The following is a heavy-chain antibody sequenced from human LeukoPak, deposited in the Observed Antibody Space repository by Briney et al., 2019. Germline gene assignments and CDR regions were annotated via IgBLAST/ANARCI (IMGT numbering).Heavy chain of an antibody. CDR2: IYYSGST. D-gene: IGHD6-13*01. CDR1: GGSISSYY. Sequence: PSETLSLTCTVSGGSISSYYWSWIRQPPGKGLEWIGYIYYSGSTNYNPSLKSRVTISVDTSKNQFSLKLSSVTAADTAVYYCAAGYSSKDGDSFDYWGQGTLVTVSS. J-gene: IGHJ4*02. V-gene: IGHV4-59*08. CDR3: AAGYSSKDGDSFDY.